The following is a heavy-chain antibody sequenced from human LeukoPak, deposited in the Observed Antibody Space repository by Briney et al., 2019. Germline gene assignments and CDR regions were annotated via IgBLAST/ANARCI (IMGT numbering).Heavy chain of an antibody. CDR3: ARGFYCSGGSCYFDY. Sequence: SETLSLTCTVSGDSISSYYWSWIRQPAGKGLEWIGRVYTSGNTFYNPSLKSRVTLSVDTSKNQFSLRLNSVTAADTAVYFCARGFYCSGGSCYFDYWSQGTLVTVSS. D-gene: IGHD2-15*01. V-gene: IGHV4-4*07. CDR2: VYTSGNT. J-gene: IGHJ4*02. CDR1: GDSISSYY.